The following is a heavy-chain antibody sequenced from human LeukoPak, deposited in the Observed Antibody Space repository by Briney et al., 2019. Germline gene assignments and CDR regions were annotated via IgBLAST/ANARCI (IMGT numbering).Heavy chain of an antibody. CDR3: AKAPLSRCTGAICYALDY. CDR2: ISSSSYI. CDR1: GFTFSSYS. V-gene: IGHV3-21*04. D-gene: IGHD2-15*01. Sequence: PGGSLRLSCAASGFTFSSYSMNWVRQAPGKGLEWVSSISSSSYIYYADSVKGRFTISRDNSKNTLYLQMNSLRAEDAAVYYCAKAPLSRCTGAICYALDYWGQGTLVTVSS. J-gene: IGHJ4*02.